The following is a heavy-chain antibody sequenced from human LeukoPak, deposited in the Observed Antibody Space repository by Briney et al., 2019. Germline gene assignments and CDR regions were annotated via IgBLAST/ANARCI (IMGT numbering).Heavy chain of an antibody. Sequence: GASVKVSCKASGYSFTTYGISWLRQAPGQGLEWMGWISTYNGNTNYAQKLQGRVTLTTDTSTSTAYMELRSLRSDDTAVYYCARDRATDAFDIWAKGQWSPSLQ. V-gene: IGHV1-18*01. CDR3: ARDRATDAFDI. CDR2: ISTYNGNT. J-gene: IGHJ3*02. CDR1: GYSFTTYG. D-gene: IGHD1-26*01.